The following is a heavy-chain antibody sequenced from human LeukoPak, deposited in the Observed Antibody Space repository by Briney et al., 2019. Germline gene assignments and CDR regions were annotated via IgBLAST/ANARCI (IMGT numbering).Heavy chain of an antibody. V-gene: IGHV1-18*01. CDR3: ARGQYSSSSWSPYYYYGMDV. CDR1: GYTFTIYG. CDR2: ISAYNGNT. Sequence: VASVNVSCKASGYTFTIYGISWVRQAPGQGLEWMGWISAYNGNTNYAQKLQGRVTMTTDTSTSTAYMELRSLRSDDTAVYYCARGQYSSSSWSPYYYYGMDVWGQGTTVTVSS. D-gene: IGHD6-6*01. J-gene: IGHJ6*02.